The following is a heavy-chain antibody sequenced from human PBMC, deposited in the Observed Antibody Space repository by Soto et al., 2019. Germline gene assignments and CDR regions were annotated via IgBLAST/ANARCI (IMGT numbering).Heavy chain of an antibody. V-gene: IGHV1-69*12. Sequence: QVQLVQSGAEVKKPGSSVTVSCKASGGTFSSYTISWVRQAPGQGLEWMGGIIPIFGTAHYAQKFQGRVTIPADESTSTAYMEFSSLRSVDTAVYYCASGNHSWLQLWYFDLLGPGTLVTVSS. CDR1: GGTFSSYT. J-gene: IGHJ2*01. CDR2: IIPIFGTA. CDR3: ASGNHSWLQLWYFDL. D-gene: IGHD5-12*01.